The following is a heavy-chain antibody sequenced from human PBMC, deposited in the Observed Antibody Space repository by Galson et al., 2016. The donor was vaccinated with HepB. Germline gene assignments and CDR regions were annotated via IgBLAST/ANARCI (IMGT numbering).Heavy chain of an antibody. V-gene: IGHV4-30-2*01. CDR1: AGSISSGGYS. CDR3: ARALDYGGHYFDS. J-gene: IGHJ4*02. CDR2: IYQSGST. Sequence: TLSLTCTVSAGSISSGGYSWSWIRQPPGKALEWIGHIYQSGSTDYNPSLRSRVTISLDTSRNQFSLKLTSVIAADTAVYYCARALDYGGHYFDSWGQGTLVTVSS. D-gene: IGHD4-23*01.